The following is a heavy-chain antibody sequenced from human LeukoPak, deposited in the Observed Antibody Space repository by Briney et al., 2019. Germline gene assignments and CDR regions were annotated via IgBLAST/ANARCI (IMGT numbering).Heavy chain of an antibody. CDR1: GFTFNNYA. CDR2: ISGSGATT. J-gene: IGHJ4*02. Sequence: PGGSLRLSCAASGFTFNNYAMTWVRQAPGKGLEWVSAISGSGATTYYADSVKGRFTISRDSSKNTLYLEMSSLRAEDTAVYYCAKDFDYYDTSDYFFLAVFDYWGQGTLVPVFS. CDR3: AKDFDYYDTSDYFFLAVFDY. V-gene: IGHV3-23*01. D-gene: IGHD3-22*01.